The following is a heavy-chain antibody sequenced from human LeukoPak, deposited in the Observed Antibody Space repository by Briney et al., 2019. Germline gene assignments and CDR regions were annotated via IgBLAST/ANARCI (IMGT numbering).Heavy chain of an antibody. CDR1: GGSISSGGYY. V-gene: IGHV4-31*03. Sequence: SETLSLTCTVSGGSISSGGYYWSWIRQHPGKGLEWIGYIYYSGSTNYNPSLKSRVTISVDKSKNQFSLKLSSVTAADTAVYYCARGGIYCSSTSCYYYWFDPWGQGTLVTVSS. CDR3: ARGGIYCSSTSCYYYWFDP. J-gene: IGHJ5*02. D-gene: IGHD2-2*01. CDR2: IYYSGST.